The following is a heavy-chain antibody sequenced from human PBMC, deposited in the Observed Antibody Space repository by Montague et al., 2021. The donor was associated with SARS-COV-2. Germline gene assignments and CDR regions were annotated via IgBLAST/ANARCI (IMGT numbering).Heavy chain of an antibody. V-gene: IGHV4-59*01. J-gene: IGHJ6*03. CDR3: ARDSRTDFDRLFPDSGSYYYYMDV. CDR1: GGSISSYY. CDR2: IYYSGST. Sequence: SETLSLTCTVSGGSISSYYWGWIRQPPGKGLEWIGYIYYSGSTNXNPSLKSRVTISVDTSKNQFSLKLSSVTAADTAVYYCARDSRTDFDRLFPDSGSYYYYMDVWGKGTTVTVSS. D-gene: IGHD3-9*01.